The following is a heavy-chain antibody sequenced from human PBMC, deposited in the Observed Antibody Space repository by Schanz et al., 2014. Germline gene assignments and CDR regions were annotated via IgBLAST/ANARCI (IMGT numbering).Heavy chain of an antibody. CDR3: ARIGGSVFDY. D-gene: IGHD3-10*01. V-gene: IGHV3-11*05. CDR1: GFVFGDYY. Sequence: QVQVVQSGGGLVKPGGSLRLSCAASGFVFGDYYMTWIRQAPGKGLEWLSYISDSGTYTNYADSVKGRFTISRDNAKISLYLQRTSLRAEDTAVYYCARIGGSVFDYWAQGTLVTVSS. CDR2: ISDSGTYT. J-gene: IGHJ4*02.